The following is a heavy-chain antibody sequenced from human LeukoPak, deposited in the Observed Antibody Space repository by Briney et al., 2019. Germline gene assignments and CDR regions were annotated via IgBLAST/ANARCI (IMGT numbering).Heavy chain of an antibody. J-gene: IGHJ4*02. Sequence: SVKVSCKASEGTFSSYAISWVQQAPGQGLEWMGGIIPIFGTANYAQKFQGRVTITADESTSTAYMELSSLRSEDTAVYYCARDQVYCSGGSCYSSFGDDEGFYFDYWGQGTLVTVSS. CDR3: ARDQVYCSGGSCYSSFGDDEGFYFDY. V-gene: IGHV1-69*13. D-gene: IGHD2-15*01. CDR2: IIPIFGTA. CDR1: EGTFSSYA.